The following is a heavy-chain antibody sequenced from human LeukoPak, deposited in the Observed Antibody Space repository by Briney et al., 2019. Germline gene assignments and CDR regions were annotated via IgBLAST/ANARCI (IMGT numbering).Heavy chain of an antibody. J-gene: IGHJ3*01. V-gene: IGHV3-74*01. CDR2: ITNDGSST. CDR3: ARSSYSSSSSV. Sequence: GGSLRLSCAASGLTFSSHWMHWVRQAPGKGLVWVSRITNDGSSTTYADSVKGRFTISRDNAKNMLYLQVNSLRAEDTAVYYCARSSYSSSSSVWGQGTMVTVSS. CDR1: GLTFSSHW. D-gene: IGHD6-6*01.